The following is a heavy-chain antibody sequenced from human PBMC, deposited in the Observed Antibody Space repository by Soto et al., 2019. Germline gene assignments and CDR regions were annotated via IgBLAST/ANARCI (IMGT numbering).Heavy chain of an antibody. Sequence: QVQLQESGPGLVKPSETLSLTCTVSGGSISSYYWSWIRQPPGKGLEWIGYIYYSGSTNYNPSLRTRVTISADTSTTQFSLKLSSVTAADTAVYYCARQDYSYYGLDVWGHVTTVTVSS. V-gene: IGHV4-59*08. CDR2: IYYSGST. CDR1: GGSISSYY. CDR3: ARQDYSYYGLDV. J-gene: IGHJ6*02.